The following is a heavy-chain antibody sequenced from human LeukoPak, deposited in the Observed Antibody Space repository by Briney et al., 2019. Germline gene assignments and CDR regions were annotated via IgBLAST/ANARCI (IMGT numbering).Heavy chain of an antibody. CDR1: GFTFTTSV. D-gene: IGHD1-1*01. CDR2: VVVGSDNT. Sequence: SVKVSCKASGFTFTTSVVQGVRPAPGQSLEWIGWVVVGSDNTNYAQKFQERVTFSRDMSTSTAYMEVSSLRSEDTAVYYCAAELKVGNTYFDYWGQGTLVTVSS. CDR3: AAELKVGNTYFDY. V-gene: IGHV1-58*01. J-gene: IGHJ4*02.